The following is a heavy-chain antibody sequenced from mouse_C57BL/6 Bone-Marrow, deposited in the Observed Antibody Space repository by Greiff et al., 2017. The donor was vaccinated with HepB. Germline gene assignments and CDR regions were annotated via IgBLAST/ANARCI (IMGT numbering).Heavy chain of an antibody. CDR3: ARDYYGSSWFAY. CDR2: ISSGGSYT. V-gene: IGHV5-6*01. D-gene: IGHD1-1*01. J-gene: IGHJ3*01. CDR1: GFTFSSYG. Sequence: EVQRVESGGDLVKPGGSLKLSCAASGFTFSSYGMSWVRQTPDKRLEWVATISSGGSYTYYPDSVKGRFTISRDNAKNTLYLQMSSLKSEDTAMYYCARDYYGSSWFAYWGQGTLVTVSA.